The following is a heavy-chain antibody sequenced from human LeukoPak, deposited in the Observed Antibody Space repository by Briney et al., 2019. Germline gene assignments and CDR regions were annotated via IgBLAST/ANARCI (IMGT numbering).Heavy chain of an antibody. J-gene: IGHJ3*02. CDR1: GASMSRDY. Sequence: SETLSLTCTVSGASMSRDYWTWIRQPPGKGLERIGYMSRSGSTHYNPSLKSRITISLDTSKNQFSLTLSSVTAADTAVYYCAKALHYYESSARGDGFDIWGQGTMVTVSS. CDR3: AKALHYYESSARGDGFDI. V-gene: IGHV4-59*13. D-gene: IGHD3-22*01. CDR2: MSRSGST.